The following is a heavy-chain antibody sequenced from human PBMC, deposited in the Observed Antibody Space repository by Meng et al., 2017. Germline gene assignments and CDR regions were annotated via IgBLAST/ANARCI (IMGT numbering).Heavy chain of an antibody. D-gene: IGHD3-10*01. CDR1: GFTFSSYA. Sequence: GGSLRLSCAASGFTFSSYARSWVRQAPGKGREWVSAISGSGGSTSYADPVKGRFTIPRDNSKTTLYLQKNRRSAEDTAVYYCAKFRWFGELFQGAYGMDVWGQGTRVTGSS. CDR3: AKFRWFGELFQGAYGMDV. J-gene: IGHJ6*02. V-gene: IGHV3-23*01. CDR2: ISGSGGST.